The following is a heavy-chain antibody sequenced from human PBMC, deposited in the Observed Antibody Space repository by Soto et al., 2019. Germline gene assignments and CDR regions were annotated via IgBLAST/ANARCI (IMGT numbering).Heavy chain of an antibody. CDR2: ISSSGSTI. CDR1: GFTFSDYY. D-gene: IGHD3-3*01. Sequence: PGGSLRLSCAASGFTFSDYYMSWIRQALGKGLEWVSYISSSGSTIYYADSVKGRFTISRDNAKNSLYLQMNSLRAEDTAVYYCARPHYDFWSGYYTHYYYYYMDVWGKGTTVTVSS. J-gene: IGHJ6*03. V-gene: IGHV3-11*01. CDR3: ARPHYDFWSGYYTHYYYYYMDV.